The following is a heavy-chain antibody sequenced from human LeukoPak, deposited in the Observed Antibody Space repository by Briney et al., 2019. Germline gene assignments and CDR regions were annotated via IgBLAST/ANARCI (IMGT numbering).Heavy chain of an antibody. V-gene: IGHV4-59*01. CDR2: IYYSGGT. CDR1: GGSISSYY. Sequence: PSETLSLTCTVSGGSISSYYWSWIRQPPGKGLEWIGYIYYSGGTNYNPSLKSRVTISVDTSKNQFSLKLSSVTAADTAVYYCARDNFGVVIDIWGQGTMVTVSS. CDR3: ARDNFGVVIDI. J-gene: IGHJ3*02. D-gene: IGHD3-3*01.